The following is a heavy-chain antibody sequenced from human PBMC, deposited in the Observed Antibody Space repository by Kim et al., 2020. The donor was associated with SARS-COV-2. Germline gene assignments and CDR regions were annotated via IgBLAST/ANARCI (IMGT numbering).Heavy chain of an antibody. CDR2: IYYSGST. J-gene: IGHJ4*02. V-gene: IGHV4-31*03. D-gene: IGHD3-3*01. CDR3: ARVTTIFGVVVSGFDY. Sequence: SETLSLTCTVYGGSISSGGYYWSWIRQHPGKGLEWIGYIYYSGSTYYNPSLKSRVTISVDTSKNQFSLKLSSVTAADTAVYYCARVTTIFGVVVSGFDYWGQGTLVTVSS. CDR1: GGSISSGGYY.